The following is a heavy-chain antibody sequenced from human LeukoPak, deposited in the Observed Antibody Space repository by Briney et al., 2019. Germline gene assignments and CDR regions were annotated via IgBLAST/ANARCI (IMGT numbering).Heavy chain of an antibody. D-gene: IGHD3-10*02. CDR1: GYSFTNYW. J-gene: IGHJ5*01. Sequence: GESLKISCKGSGYSFTNYWIGWVRQMPGKGLEWMGIIYPGDSDTTYSPSFQGQVTISVDKSISTAYLQWSSLKASDTAIYYCARRGYVPIRSSNWFDSWGQGTLVTVSS. V-gene: IGHV5-51*01. CDR3: ARRGYVPIRSSNWFDS. CDR2: IYPGDSDT.